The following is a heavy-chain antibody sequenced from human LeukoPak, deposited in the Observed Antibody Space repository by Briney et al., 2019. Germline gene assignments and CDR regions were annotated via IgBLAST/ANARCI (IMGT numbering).Heavy chain of an antibody. CDR1: GGSISSSSYY. CDR3: ASDYYYDSSGYDAFDI. Sequence: SETLSLTCSVSGGSISSSSYYWGGIRQPPGKGLEWIGSTHYSGSTYYNPSLKSRVTISVDTSKNQFSLKMRSMTAADTAVYYCASDYYYDSSGYDAFDIWGQGTMVTVSS. CDR2: THYSGST. V-gene: IGHV4-39*01. J-gene: IGHJ3*02. D-gene: IGHD3-22*01.